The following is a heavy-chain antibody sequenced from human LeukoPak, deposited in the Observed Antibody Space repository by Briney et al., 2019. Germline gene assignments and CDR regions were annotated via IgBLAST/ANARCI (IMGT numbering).Heavy chain of an antibody. V-gene: IGHV3-7*01. CDR2: IKQDGSEK. D-gene: IGHD1-1*01. CDR3: ARDTSRRTVEH. J-gene: IGHJ4*02. Sequence: GGSLRLSCAASGFTFSSYWMSWVRQAPGKGLEWVANIKQDGSEKYYMDSVKGRFTISRDNAKNSLYLQMNSLRAEDTAVYYCARDTSRRTVEHWGQGTQVTVSS. CDR1: GFTFSSYW.